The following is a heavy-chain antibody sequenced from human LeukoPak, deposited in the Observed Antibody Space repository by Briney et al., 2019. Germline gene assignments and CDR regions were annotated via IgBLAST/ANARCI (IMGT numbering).Heavy chain of an antibody. CDR2: ISGSGGST. V-gene: IGHV3-23*01. D-gene: IGHD6-19*01. CDR1: GFTFSSYA. CDR3: AKDRSGWTDLGYFDY. Sequence: PGGSLRLSCAASGFTFSSYAMSWVRRAPGKGLEWVSAISGSGGSTYYADSVKGRFTISRDNSKNTLYLQMNSLRAEDTAVYYCAKDRSGWTDLGYFDYWGQGTLVTVSS. J-gene: IGHJ4*02.